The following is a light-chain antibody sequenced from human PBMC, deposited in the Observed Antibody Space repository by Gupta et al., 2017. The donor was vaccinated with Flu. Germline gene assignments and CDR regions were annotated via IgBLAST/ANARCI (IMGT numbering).Light chain of an antibody. V-gene: IGKV4-1*01. CDR3: QQYYNTPLT. CDR1: QSIVHNSNNKSY. CDR2: WAS. Sequence: DVVLTQSPDSLAVSPGARATINCKSSQSIVHNSNNKSYLAWYQHKPGQAPKLLIYWASTRESGVPDRFSGSGSGTDFTLTISSLQAEDVAVYYCQQYYNTPLTFGGGTKVEIK. J-gene: IGKJ4*01.